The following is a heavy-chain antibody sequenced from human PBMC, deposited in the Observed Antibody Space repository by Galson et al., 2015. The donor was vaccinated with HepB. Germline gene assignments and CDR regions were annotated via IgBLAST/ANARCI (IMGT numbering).Heavy chain of an antibody. J-gene: IGHJ4*02. V-gene: IGHV3-30*04. D-gene: IGHD6-19*01. CDR2: ISYDGSNK. Sequence: SLRLSCAASGFTFSSYAMHWVRQAPGKGLEWVAVISYDGSNKYYADSVKGRFTISRDNSKNTLYLQMNSLRAEDTAVYYCARVGIAVAGNFDYWGQGTLVTVSS. CDR1: GFTFSSYA. CDR3: ARVGIAVAGNFDY.